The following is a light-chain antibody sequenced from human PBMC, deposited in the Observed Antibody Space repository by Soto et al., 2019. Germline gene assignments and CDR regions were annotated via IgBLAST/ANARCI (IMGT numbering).Light chain of an antibody. Sequence: DVVMTQSPLSLSVTLGQPASISCKSSQSLLYSDGDTYLNWYHQRPGQSPRPLIYKVSTRDSGVPDRFSGSGSGTDFTLKISRVEAEDVAVYYCMQGTHWPWTFGQGTKVEI. CDR1: QSLLYSDGDTY. CDR2: KVS. J-gene: IGKJ1*01. CDR3: MQGTHWPWT. V-gene: IGKV2-30*01.